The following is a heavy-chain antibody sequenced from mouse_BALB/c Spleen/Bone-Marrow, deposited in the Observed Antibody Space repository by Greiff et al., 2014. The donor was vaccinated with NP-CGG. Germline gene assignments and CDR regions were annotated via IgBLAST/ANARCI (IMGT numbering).Heavy chain of an antibody. CDR2: INPYNGDT. CDR3: VGVTTVVAKNYYYAMDY. CDR1: GYSFTGHF. V-gene: IGHV1-37*01. D-gene: IGHD1-1*01. Sequence: EVQLQQSGPELVKPGASVKISCKASGYSFTGHFMNWVKQSHGKSLEWIGRINPYNGDTFYNQKFKGKATLTVDKSSSTAHMELLSLTSEDSAVYYCVGVTTVVAKNYYYAMDYWGQGTSVTVSS. J-gene: IGHJ4*01.